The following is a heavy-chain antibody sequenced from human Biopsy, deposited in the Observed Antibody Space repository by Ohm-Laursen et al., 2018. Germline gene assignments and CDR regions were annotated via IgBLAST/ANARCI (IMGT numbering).Heavy chain of an antibody. CDR1: GYTFTSYY. CDR3: ARDWNSGWRLPGMVNYYYNGMDV. D-gene: IGHD5-18*01. CDR2: INPSGGST. J-gene: IGHJ6*02. V-gene: IGHV1-46*01. Sequence: ASVKVSCKASGYTFTSYYMHWVRQAPGQGLERMGIINPSGGSTSNTQKFQGRVTMTRDTSTSTVYMELSSLRSEDTAVYYCARDWNSGWRLPGMVNYYYNGMDVWGQGTTVTVSS.